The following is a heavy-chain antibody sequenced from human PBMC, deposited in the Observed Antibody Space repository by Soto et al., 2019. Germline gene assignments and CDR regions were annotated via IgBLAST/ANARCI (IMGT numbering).Heavy chain of an antibody. CDR1: GYTFTSYA. V-gene: IGHV1-3*01. D-gene: IGHD1-26*01. CDR3: ARAPKGSCFDY. J-gene: IGHJ4*02. Sequence: ASVKVSCKASGYTFTSYAMHWVRQAPGQRLEWMGWINAGNGNTKYSQKFQGRVTITRDTSASTAYRELSSLRSEDTAVYYCARAPKGSCFDYWGQGTLVTVYS. CDR2: INAGNGNT.